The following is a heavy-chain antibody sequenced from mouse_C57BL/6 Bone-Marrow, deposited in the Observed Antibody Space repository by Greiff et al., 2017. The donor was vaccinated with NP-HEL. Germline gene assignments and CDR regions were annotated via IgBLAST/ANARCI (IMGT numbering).Heavy chain of an antibody. J-gene: IGHJ1*03. CDR2: INPYNGGT. D-gene: IGHD1-1*01. CDR3: ALYYYSSSSHWYFDV. V-gene: IGHV1-19*01. Sequence: EVQLQQSGPVLVKPGASVKMSCKASGYTFTDYYMNWVKQSHGKSLEWIGVINPYNGGTSYNQKFKGKATLTVDKSSSTAYMELNSLTSEDSAVYYCALYYYSSSSHWYFDVWGTGTTVTVSS. CDR1: GYTFTDYY.